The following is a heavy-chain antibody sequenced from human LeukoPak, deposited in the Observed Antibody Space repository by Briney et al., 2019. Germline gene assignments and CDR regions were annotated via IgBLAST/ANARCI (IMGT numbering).Heavy chain of an antibody. V-gene: IGHV3-53*01. D-gene: IGHD1-26*01. CDR2: IYSGGST. J-gene: IGHJ3*02. CDR1: GFTVSSNY. Sequence: GGSLRLSCAASGFTVSSNYMSWVRQAPGKGLEWGSVIYSGGSTYYADSVKGRFTISRDNFKNTLYLQMNSLRAENTGENYGDSCEWEVSSDAFDIWGQGTMVTVSS. CDR3: DSCEWEVSSDAFDI.